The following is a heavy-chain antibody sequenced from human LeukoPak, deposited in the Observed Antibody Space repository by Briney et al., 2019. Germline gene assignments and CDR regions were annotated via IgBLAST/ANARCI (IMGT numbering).Heavy chain of an antibody. CDR2: ITSYNGNT. J-gene: IGHJ4*02. CDR1: GYTFTHHG. Sequence: ASVKVSCKASGYTFTHHGISWVRQAPGQGLEWMGWITSYNGNTKYAQQLQGRVTMTTDTSTGTAYMELRSLRSDDTAVYYCARAGAAAGTPFDYWGQGTLVTVSS. CDR3: ARAGAAAGTPFDY. V-gene: IGHV1-18*01. D-gene: IGHD6-13*01.